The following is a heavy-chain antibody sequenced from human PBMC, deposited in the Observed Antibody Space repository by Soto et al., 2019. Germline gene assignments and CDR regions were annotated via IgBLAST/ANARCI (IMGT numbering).Heavy chain of an antibody. J-gene: IGHJ4*02. CDR1: GFTFSSYG. CDR2: ISYDGSNK. Sequence: PGGSLRLSCAAXGFTFSSYGMHWVRQAPGKGLEWVAVISYDGSNKYYADSVKGRFTISRDNSKNTLYLQMNSLRAEDTAVYYCAKGGWYFDYWGQGTLVTVSS. D-gene: IGHD2-15*01. V-gene: IGHV3-30*18. CDR3: AKGGWYFDY.